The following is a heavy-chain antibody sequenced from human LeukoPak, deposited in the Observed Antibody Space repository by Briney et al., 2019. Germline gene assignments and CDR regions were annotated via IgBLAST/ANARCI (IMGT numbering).Heavy chain of an antibody. Sequence: PGGSLRLSCAASGFTFSTYWMQWVRQPPGKGLVWVSRINGDGTQTNYADSVKGRFTVSRDNAKNTLYLQMNSLRADDTAVYFCIRDLRDHDYWGQGALVTVSS. CDR2: INGDGTQT. CDR3: IRDLRDHDY. J-gene: IGHJ4*02. V-gene: IGHV3-74*01. CDR1: GFTFSTYW.